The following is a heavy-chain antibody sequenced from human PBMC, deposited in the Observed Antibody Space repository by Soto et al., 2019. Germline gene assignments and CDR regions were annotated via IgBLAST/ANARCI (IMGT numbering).Heavy chain of an antibody. Sequence: QVQLVESGGGVVQPGRSLRLSCAAAGFTFSSYGMHGVRHAPGKWLEWVAVISYDGSNKYYADSVKGRFTISRDNSKNTLYLQMNRLRAEDTAVYYCAKSYGDYAIYDAFDIWGQGTIVTVSS. CDR1: GFTFSSYG. CDR2: ISYDGSNK. J-gene: IGHJ3*02. V-gene: IGHV3-30*18. D-gene: IGHD4-17*01. CDR3: AKSYGDYAIYDAFDI.